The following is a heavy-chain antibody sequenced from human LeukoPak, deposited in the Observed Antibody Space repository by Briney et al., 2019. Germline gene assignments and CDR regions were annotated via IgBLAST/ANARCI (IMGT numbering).Heavy chain of an antibody. J-gene: IGHJ6*03. Sequence: GGSLQISWQGSGSLFTRYWIGWVRQGPGKGREWMGIIYPGDSDTRYRPSFQGQVTISADKSISTAYLQCSSLKASDTAMYYCARLGGGSYYYYYYMDVWGKGTTVTVSS. CDR3: ARLGGGSYYYYYYMDV. D-gene: IGHD1-26*01. V-gene: IGHV5-51*01. CDR1: GSLFTRYW. CDR2: IYPGDSDT.